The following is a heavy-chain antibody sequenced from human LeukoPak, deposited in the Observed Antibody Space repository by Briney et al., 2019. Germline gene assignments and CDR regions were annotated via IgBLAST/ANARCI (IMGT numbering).Heavy chain of an antibody. CDR3: ASLGSGWIDY. CDR1: GGSFSGYY. V-gene: IGHV4-34*01. Sequence: SETLSLTCAVYGGSFSGYYWSWIRQPPGKGLEWIGEINHSGSTNYNPSLKSRVTISVDTSKNQFSLKLNSVTAADTAVYYCASLGSGWIDYWGQGTLVTVSS. D-gene: IGHD6-19*01. J-gene: IGHJ4*02. CDR2: INHSGST.